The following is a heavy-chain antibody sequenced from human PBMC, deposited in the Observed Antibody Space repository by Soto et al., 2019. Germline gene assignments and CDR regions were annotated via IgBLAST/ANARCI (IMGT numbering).Heavy chain of an antibody. CDR3: ARTLIAYYYYYMDV. J-gene: IGHJ6*03. V-gene: IGHV4-39*01. Sequence: SETLSLTCTVSGGSISSSSYYWGWIRQPPGKGLEWIGSIYYSGSTYYNPSLKSRVTISVDTSKNQFSLKLSSVTAADTAVYYCARTLIAYYYYYMDVWGKGATVTVSS. CDR2: IYYSGST. CDR1: GGSISSSSYY.